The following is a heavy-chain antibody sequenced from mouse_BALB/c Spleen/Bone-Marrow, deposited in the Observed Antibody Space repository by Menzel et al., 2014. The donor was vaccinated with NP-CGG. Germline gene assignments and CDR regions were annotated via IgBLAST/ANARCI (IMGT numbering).Heavy chain of an antibody. J-gene: IGHJ2*01. V-gene: IGHV1-80*01. CDR3: ARVYYGNLDH. D-gene: IGHD2-1*01. Sequence: QVQLQQPGAELVRPGSSVKISCKASGYAFSTYWMNWVKQRPGQGLEWIGQVSPGDGDTNYNGKFRGKATLTADKSSSTAYIQLSSLTSEDSAVYFCARVYYGNLDHWGQGTTLTVPS. CDR2: VSPGDGDT. CDR1: GYAFSTYW.